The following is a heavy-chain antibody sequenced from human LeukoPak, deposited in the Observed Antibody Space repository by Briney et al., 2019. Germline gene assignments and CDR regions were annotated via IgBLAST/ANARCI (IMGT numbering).Heavy chain of an antibody. D-gene: IGHD3-10*01. V-gene: IGHV4-59*01. Sequence: PSETLSLTCTVSGDSISSYYWSWIRQPPGKGLEWIGYIYYSGSTNYNPSLKSRVSMSVDTSKNQFSLKLSSVTAADTAVYYCARVEEGYGSGRRENYYYYYMDVWGKGTTVTISS. J-gene: IGHJ6*03. CDR3: ARVEEGYGSGRRENYYYYYMDV. CDR1: GDSISSYY. CDR2: IYYSGST.